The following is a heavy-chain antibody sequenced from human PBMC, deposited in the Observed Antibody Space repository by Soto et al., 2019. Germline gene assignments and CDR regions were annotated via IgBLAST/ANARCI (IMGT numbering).Heavy chain of an antibody. CDR1: GFTFDDYS. Sequence: EVQLVESGGVVVQPGQSLRLSCAASGFTFDDYSFHWVRQAPGKGLEWVSLITWGGRSTYYADSVKGRFTISRDDNKNSLYLQMNSLTIEDTALYYCARSVVRGVISLVDYWGQGTLVTVSS. V-gene: IGHV3-43*01. CDR2: ITWGGRST. D-gene: IGHD3-10*01. J-gene: IGHJ4*02. CDR3: ARSVVRGVISLVDY.